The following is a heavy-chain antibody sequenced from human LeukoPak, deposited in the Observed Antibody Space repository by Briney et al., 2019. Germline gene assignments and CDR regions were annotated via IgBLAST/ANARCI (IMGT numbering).Heavy chain of an antibody. CDR1: GGSISSNNYY. J-gene: IGHJ5*02. CDR3: ARQGPGISATGFDP. CDR2: IYYSETT. Sequence: SETLSLTCTVSGGSISSNNYYWGWIRQPPGKGLEWIETIYYSETTYYNPSLKSRVTMSVDKSQNQFSLKLSSVTAADTAVYYCARQGPGISATGFDPWGQGTLVTVSS. V-gene: IGHV4-39*01. D-gene: IGHD6-25*01.